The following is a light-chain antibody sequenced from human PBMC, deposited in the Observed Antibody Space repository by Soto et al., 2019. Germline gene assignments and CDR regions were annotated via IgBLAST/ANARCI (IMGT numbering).Light chain of an antibody. Sequence: DIQMTQSPSSLSEFAGDRVTITCRESQGISTYLNCYQQKPGKAPKLLIYAASSLQSGVPSRFSGSGSETDFNLTISSLQPEDFATYSCQPSYSTTWTFGQGTKVDIK. J-gene: IGKJ1*01. V-gene: IGKV1-39*01. CDR2: AAS. CDR3: QPSYSTTWT. CDR1: QGISTY.